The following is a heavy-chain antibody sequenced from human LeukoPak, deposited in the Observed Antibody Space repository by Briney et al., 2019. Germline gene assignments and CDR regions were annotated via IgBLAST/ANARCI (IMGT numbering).Heavy chain of an antibody. CDR2: IIPILDIT. CDR3: ARSYTESSGSTDY. J-gene: IGHJ4*02. V-gene: IGHV1-69*04. Sequence: SVKVSCKASGGTFSSYAISWVRQAPGQGLEWMGSIIPILDITNYAQKFQGRVTITPDKSTSTAYMELSTLRSANTALYYCARSYTESSGSTDYWGPGTLVT. CDR1: GGTFSSYA. D-gene: IGHD3-22*01.